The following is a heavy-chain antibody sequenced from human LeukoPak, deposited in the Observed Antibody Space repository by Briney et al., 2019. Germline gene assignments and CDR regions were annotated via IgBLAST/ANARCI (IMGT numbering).Heavy chain of an antibody. J-gene: IGHJ4*02. CDR3: ARDINYDFWSGYISTLDNDY. Sequence: GGSLRLSCAASGFTFSSHSMNWVRQAPGKGLEWVSSISSSSSYIYYADSVKGRFTISRDNAKNSLYLQMNSLRAEDTAVYYCARDINYDFWSGYISTLDNDYWGQGTLVTVSS. V-gene: IGHV3-21*01. D-gene: IGHD3-3*01. CDR1: GFTFSSHS. CDR2: ISSSSSYI.